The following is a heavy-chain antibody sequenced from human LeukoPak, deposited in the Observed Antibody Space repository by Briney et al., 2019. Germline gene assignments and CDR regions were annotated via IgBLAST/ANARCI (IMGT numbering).Heavy chain of an antibody. V-gene: IGHV1-46*01. D-gene: IGHD1-26*01. CDR2: IYPRDGST. CDR1: GYTFTSNY. Sequence: GASVKVSCKASGYTFTSNYIHWVRQAPGQGLEWMGMIYPRDGSTSYAQKFQGRVTMTTDTSTSTAYMELRSLRSDDTAVYYCARVSGGIGDYWGQGTLVTVSS. CDR3: ARVSGGIGDY. J-gene: IGHJ4*02.